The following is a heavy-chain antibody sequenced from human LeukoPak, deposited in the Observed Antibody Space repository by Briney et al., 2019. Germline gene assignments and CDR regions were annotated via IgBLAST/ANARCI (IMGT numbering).Heavy chain of an antibody. CDR1: GGSISSSSYY. CDR2: IYYSGST. V-gene: IGHV4-39*01. CDR3: ARGGYGDYANVSDI. D-gene: IGHD4-17*01. Sequence: PSETLSLTCTVSGGSISSSSYYWGWIRQPPGKGLEWIGSIYYSGSTYFNPSLKSRVTISVDTSKNQFSLKLSSVTAADTAVYYCARGGYGDYANVSDIWGQGTMVTVSS. J-gene: IGHJ3*02.